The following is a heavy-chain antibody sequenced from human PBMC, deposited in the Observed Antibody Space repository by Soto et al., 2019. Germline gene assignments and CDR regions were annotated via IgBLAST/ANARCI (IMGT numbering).Heavy chain of an antibody. CDR2: ISAYNGNT. CDR3: ARGGYYYGSGFLGVGYYFDY. V-gene: IGHV1-18*01. CDR1: GYTFTSYG. J-gene: IGHJ4*02. D-gene: IGHD3-10*01. Sequence: QVQLVQSGAEVKKPGASVKVSCKASGYTFTSYGISWVRQAPGQGIEWMGWISAYNGNTNYAQKLQGRVTMTTDTSTSTAYMELRSLRSDDTAVYYCARGGYYYGSGFLGVGYYFDYWGQGTLVTVSS.